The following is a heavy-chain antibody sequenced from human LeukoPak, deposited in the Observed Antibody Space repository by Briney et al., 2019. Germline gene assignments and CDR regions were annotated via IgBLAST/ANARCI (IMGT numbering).Heavy chain of an antibody. CDR1: GGSFSGYY. CDR2: INHSGST. J-gene: IGHJ4*02. V-gene: IGHV4-34*01. D-gene: IGHD6-13*01. Sequence: PSETLSLTCAVYGGSFSGYYWSWIRQPPGKGLEWIGEINHSGSTNYNPSLKSRVTIPVDTSKNQFSLKLSSVTAADTAVYYCARGSSGYGYWGQGTLVTVSS. CDR3: ARGSSGYGY.